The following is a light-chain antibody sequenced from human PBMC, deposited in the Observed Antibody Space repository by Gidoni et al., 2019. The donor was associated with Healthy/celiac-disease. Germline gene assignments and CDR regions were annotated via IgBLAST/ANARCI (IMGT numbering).Light chain of an antibody. CDR2: AAS. J-gene: IGKJ4*01. CDR3: QQGYSTPLT. V-gene: IGKV1-39*01. Sequence: DSQMTQSPSSLSASVGDRVTITCRASQSISSYLNWYQQKPGKAPKLLIYAASSLQSGVPSRFSGSGSGTDFTLTISSLQPEDFATYYCQQGYSTPLTFGGGTKVEIK. CDR1: QSISSY.